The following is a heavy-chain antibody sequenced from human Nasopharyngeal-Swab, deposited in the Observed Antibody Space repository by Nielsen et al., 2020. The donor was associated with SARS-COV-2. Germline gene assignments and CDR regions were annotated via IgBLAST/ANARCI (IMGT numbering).Heavy chain of an antibody. CDR1: GGSFPTYS. Sequence: SQTLSLTCAVYGGSFPTYSWIWIRQPPGKGLEWIGKINHIGSTNYNTYNPSLNSRVTISLATSKNQLSLTLTSVTAADTAIYFCARGRYYGDYDYWGQGALVTVSS. CDR3: ARGRYYGDYDY. CDR2: INHIGST. D-gene: IGHD4-17*01. V-gene: IGHV4-34*01. J-gene: IGHJ4*02.